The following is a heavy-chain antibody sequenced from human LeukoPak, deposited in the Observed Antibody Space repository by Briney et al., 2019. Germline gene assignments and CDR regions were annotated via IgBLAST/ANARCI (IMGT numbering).Heavy chain of an antibody. J-gene: IGHJ5*02. CDR2: TYHRSKWYN. D-gene: IGHD5-24*01. Sequence: SQTLSLTCAISGDSVSSKSAVWNWIRQSPSRGLEWLVRTYHRSKWYNEYAVSVKRRITINSDTSKNQFSLQLSSVTPEDTAVYYCARGGDGYNFYNWFDPWGQGTLVTVSS. CDR3: ARGGDGYNFYNWFDP. V-gene: IGHV6-1*01. CDR1: GDSVSSKSAV.